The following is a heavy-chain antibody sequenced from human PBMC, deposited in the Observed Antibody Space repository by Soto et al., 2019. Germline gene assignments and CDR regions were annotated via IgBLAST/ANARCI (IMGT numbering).Heavy chain of an antibody. CDR3: TREGSAPYYYYGMDA. CDR1: GYTVTTDG. D-gene: IGHD3-10*01. J-gene: IGHJ6*02. V-gene: IGHV1-18*01. CDR2: INTHNGNT. Sequence: ASVKVSCKASGYTVTTDGFSWVRQAPGEGLEWLGWINTHNGNTNYAQNLQGRVFMTADTSTNTAYMELRSLRSDDTAIYYCTREGSAPYYYYGMDAWGQGTTVTVSS.